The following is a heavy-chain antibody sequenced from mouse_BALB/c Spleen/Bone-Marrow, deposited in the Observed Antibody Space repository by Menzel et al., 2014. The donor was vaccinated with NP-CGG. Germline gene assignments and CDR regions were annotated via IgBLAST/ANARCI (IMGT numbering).Heavy chain of an antibody. J-gene: IGHJ2*01. V-gene: IGHV5-6-3*01. Sequence: DVMLVESGGGLVQPGGSLKLSCAASGFTFSSYGMSWVRQTPGKRLELVATINSNGGSTYYPDSVKGRFTISRDTAKNTLYLQMSSLKSEETAMYYCVRGNYGNYVDYFDFWGRGTTLTVSS. D-gene: IGHD2-1*01. CDR3: VRGNYGNYVDYFDF. CDR1: GFTFSSYG. CDR2: INSNGGST.